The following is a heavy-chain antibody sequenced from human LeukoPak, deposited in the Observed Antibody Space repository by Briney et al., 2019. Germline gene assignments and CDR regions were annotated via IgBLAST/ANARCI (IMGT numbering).Heavy chain of an antibody. J-gene: IGHJ4*02. CDR1: GYTFTSYG. CDR2: ISAYNGNT. V-gene: IGHV1-18*01. CDR3: ARDHSSSWYALLDLDY. Sequence: ASVKVSCKASGYTFTSYGISWVRQAPGQGLEWMGWISAYNGNTNYAQKLQGRVTMTTDTSTSTAYMELRSLRSDDTAVYYCARDHSSSWYALLDLDYWGQGTLVTVSS. D-gene: IGHD6-13*01.